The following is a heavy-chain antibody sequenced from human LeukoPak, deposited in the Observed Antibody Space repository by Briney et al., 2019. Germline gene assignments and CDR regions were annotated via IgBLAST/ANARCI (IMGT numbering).Heavy chain of an antibody. CDR2: LYHSGST. J-gene: IGHJ5*02. CDR3: ARDGEPTARGYSGYDNWFDP. D-gene: IGHD5-12*01. CDR1: GYSISSAYY. Sequence: SETLSLTCTVSGYSISSAYYWGWIRQPPGKGLEWIGSLYHSGSTYYNPSLKSRVTISLDTSKNQFSLKLSSVTAADTAVYYCARDGEPTARGYSGYDNWFDPWGQGTLVTVSS. V-gene: IGHV4-38-2*02.